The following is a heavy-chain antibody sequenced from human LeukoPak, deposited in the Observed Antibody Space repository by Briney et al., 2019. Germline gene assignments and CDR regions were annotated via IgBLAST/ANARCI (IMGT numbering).Heavy chain of an antibody. V-gene: IGHV3-74*01. CDR3: ARGDTIFGVVIKFYNWFDP. Sequence: GGSLRLSCAASGFTFSSYWMHWVRQAPGKGLVWVSRINSDGSSTSYADSVKGRFTISRDNAKNTLYLQMNSLRAQDTAVYYCARGDTIFGVVIKFYNWFDPWGQGTLVTVSS. D-gene: IGHD3-3*01. CDR1: GFTFSSYW. CDR2: INSDGSST. J-gene: IGHJ5*02.